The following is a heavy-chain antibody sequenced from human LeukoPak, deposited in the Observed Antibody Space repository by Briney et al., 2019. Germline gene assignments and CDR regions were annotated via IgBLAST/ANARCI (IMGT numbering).Heavy chain of an antibody. Sequence: GGSLRLSCAASEFSFSSYGMHWVRQAPGQGLEWVAYIRYDGSNKYYADSVKGRFTISRDNSKNTLYLEMNSLRAEDTAVYYCAKVYYYDSSGSGNDAFDIWGQGTMVTVSS. J-gene: IGHJ3*02. CDR1: EFSFSSYG. D-gene: IGHD3-22*01. V-gene: IGHV3-30*02. CDR3: AKVYYYDSSGSGNDAFDI. CDR2: IRYDGSNK.